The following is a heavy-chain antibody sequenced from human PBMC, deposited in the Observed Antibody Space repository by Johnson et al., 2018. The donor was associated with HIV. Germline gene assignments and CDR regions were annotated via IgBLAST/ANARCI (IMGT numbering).Heavy chain of an antibody. CDR3: ASGCLGYQNIHDPFDI. Sequence: VQLVEYGGGVVRPGESLRLSCAASGFTFDDYGMSWVRQAPGKGLEWVSGLNWNGVRRAYPDSMKGRLNISRDNAKNSLYQQMRSLRAEDTAFYYCASGCLGYQNIHDPFDIWGQGTVVTVSS. CDR2: LNWNGVRR. J-gene: IGHJ3*02. V-gene: IGHV3-20*04. CDR1: GFTFDDYG. D-gene: IGHD3-16*02.